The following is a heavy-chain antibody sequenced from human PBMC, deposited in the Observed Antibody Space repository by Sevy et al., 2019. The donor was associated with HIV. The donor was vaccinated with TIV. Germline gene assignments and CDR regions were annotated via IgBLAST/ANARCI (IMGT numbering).Heavy chain of an antibody. D-gene: IGHD6-13*01. J-gene: IGHJ4*02. CDR3: VRARIAASAPYYFDY. CDR2: ISSRNTYT. Sequence: GGSLRLSCAASGFTFSDYYMSWIRQAPGKGLEWISYISSRNTYTNYADSVKGRFTISRDNAKNSLYLHMDSLGAEDTAVYYCVRARIAASAPYYFDYWGQGTLVTVSS. V-gene: IGHV3-11*06. CDR1: GFTFSDYY.